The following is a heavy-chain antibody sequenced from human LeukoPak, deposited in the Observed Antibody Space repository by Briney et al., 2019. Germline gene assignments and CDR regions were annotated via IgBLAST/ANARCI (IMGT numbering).Heavy chain of an antibody. J-gene: IGHJ5*02. V-gene: IGHV1-18*04. Sequence: ASVKVSCKASGYTSSSYGISWVRQAPGQGLEWMGWISAYNGNTNYAQKLQGRVTMTTDTSTSTAYMELRSLRSDDTAVYYCARDQGVAATSWFDPWGQGTLVTVSS. CDR1: GYTSSSYG. CDR3: ARDQGVAATSWFDP. CDR2: ISAYNGNT. D-gene: IGHD2-15*01.